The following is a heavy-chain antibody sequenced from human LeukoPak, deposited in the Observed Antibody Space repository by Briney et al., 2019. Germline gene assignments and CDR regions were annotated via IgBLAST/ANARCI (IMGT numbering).Heavy chain of an antibody. CDR2: IIPIFGTA. CDR3: AGSLQGDYYYMDV. CDR1: GGTFSSYA. J-gene: IGHJ6*03. Sequence: ASVKVSCKASGGTFSSYAISWVRQAPGQGLELMGGIIPIFGTANYAQKFQGRVTITTDESTSTAYMELSSLRSEDTAVYYCAGSLQGDYYYMDVWGKGTMVTVSS. V-gene: IGHV1-69*05.